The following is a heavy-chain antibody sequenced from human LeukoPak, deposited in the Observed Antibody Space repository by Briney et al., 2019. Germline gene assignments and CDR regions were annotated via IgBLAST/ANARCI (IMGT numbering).Heavy chain of an antibody. D-gene: IGHD3-22*01. CDR1: GITYEDYA. CDR3: AQLDVLRSDYFES. V-gene: IGHV3-23*01. Sequence: GGSLRLSCVASGITYEDYAFSWVRQAPGKGLEWVSVISGGGRSTSYADSLKGRFTISRDNSKNTLYLQMNSLRAEDTAVYYCAQLDVLRSDYFESWGQGTLVTVSS. CDR2: ISGGGRST. J-gene: IGHJ4*02.